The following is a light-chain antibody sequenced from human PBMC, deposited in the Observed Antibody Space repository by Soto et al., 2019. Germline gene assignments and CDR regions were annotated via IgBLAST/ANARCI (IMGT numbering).Light chain of an antibody. CDR2: DAS. CDR3: QQYSNLIT. CDR1: QSVSSN. Sequence: IVMTQFPATLSVSPGERATLSCRASQSVSSNLAWYQQKPGQAPRLLISDASNRATGIPARFSGSGSGTDFTLTISSLEPEDFAIYFCQQYSNLITFCQGTRLEIK. J-gene: IGKJ5*01. V-gene: IGKV3D-15*01.